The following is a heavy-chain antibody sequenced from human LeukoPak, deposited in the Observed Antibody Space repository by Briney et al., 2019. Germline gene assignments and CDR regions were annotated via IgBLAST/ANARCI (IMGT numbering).Heavy chain of an antibody. Sequence: GGSLRLSCAAPRFTFSTYTMNWVRQAPGKGLEWVSSISSSSSYIYYADSVKGRFTISRDNAKNSLYLLMNSLRAEDTAVYYCARHCSGGSCYSDWGQGTLVTVSS. J-gene: IGHJ4*02. CDR1: RFTFSTYT. CDR2: ISSSSSYI. V-gene: IGHV3-21*01. D-gene: IGHD2-15*01. CDR3: ARHCSGGSCYSD.